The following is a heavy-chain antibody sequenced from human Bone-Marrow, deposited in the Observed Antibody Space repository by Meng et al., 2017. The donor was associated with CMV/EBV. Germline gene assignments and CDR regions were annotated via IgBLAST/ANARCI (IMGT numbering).Heavy chain of an antibody. J-gene: IGHJ3*02. Sequence: SGPTLVKPTETLTLTCTVSGFSLSNARMGVGWIRQPPGKALEWLALIYWNDDKRYSTSLKSRLTITKDTSKNQVVLTMTNMDPVDTATYYCAHTGRGQLVYAFDIWGQGTMVTVSS. CDR2: IYWNDDK. D-gene: IGHD6-6*01. V-gene: IGHV2-5*01. CDR1: GFSLSNARMG. CDR3: AHTGRGQLVYAFDI.